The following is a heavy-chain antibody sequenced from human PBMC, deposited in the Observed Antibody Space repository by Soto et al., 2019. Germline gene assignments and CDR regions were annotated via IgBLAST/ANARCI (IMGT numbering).Heavy chain of an antibody. J-gene: IGHJ4*02. CDR1: GGSISSGGYY. D-gene: IGHD3-10*01. CDR3: ARERNGSGSYFFDY. CDR2: IYYSGST. Sequence: QVQLQESGPGLVKPSQTLSLTCTVSGGSISSGGYYWSWIRQHPGKGLEWIGYIYYSGSTYYNPSLKSRVTMTVNTSKNQFSLKLSSVTAADTAVYYCARERNGSGSYFFDYWGQGTLVTVSS. V-gene: IGHV4-31*03.